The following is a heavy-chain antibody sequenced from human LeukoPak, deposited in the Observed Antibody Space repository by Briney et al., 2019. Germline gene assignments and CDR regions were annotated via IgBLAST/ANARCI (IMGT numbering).Heavy chain of an antibody. CDR2: IFYSGST. Sequence: PSESLSLTCTVSGGSISSYYWSWIRQPPGKGLEWIGNIFYSGSTIYNPSLKSRVTISVDTSKNQFSLKLSSVTAADTAAYYCAGDNTILWWWGQGTLVTVSS. V-gene: IGHV4-59*08. CDR3: AGDNTILWW. J-gene: IGHJ4*02. CDR1: GGSISSYY. D-gene: IGHD2-21*01.